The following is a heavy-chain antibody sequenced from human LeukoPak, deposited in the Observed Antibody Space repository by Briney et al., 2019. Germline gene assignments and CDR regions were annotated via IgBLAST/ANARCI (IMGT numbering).Heavy chain of an antibody. CDR1: GFTFSSYS. J-gene: IGHJ4*02. D-gene: IGHD5-24*01. CDR3: ARDGEMATTAVDY. CDR2: IGSSSHI. V-gene: IGHV3-21*01. Sequence: GGSLRLSCAASGFTFSSYSMNWVRQAPGKGLEWVSSIGSSSHIYYADSVKGRFTISRDNAKNSLYLQMNSLRAEDTAVYYCARDGEMATTAVDYWGQGTLVTVSS.